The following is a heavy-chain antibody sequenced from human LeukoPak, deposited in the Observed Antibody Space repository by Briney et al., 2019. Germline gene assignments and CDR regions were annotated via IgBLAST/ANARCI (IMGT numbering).Heavy chain of an antibody. CDR2: IKHDGSDK. CDR3: ARSRGDF. Sequence: GGSLRLSCAASGFTFSSYLMNWVRQAPGKGLEWVAYIKHDGSDKKYVDSVKGRFTISRDNAKNSLYLQMNSLRADDTALYYCARSRGDFWGQGTLVTVSS. CDR1: GFTFSSYL. J-gene: IGHJ4*02. V-gene: IGHV3-7*01.